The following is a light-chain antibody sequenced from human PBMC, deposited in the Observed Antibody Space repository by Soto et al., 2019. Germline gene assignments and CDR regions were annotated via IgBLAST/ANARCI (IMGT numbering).Light chain of an antibody. CDR1: QSVSSN. Sequence: ELVMTQSPATLSVSPGERATLSCRASQSVSSNLAWYQQKAGQAPRLLIYSASTRATGIPARFSGSGSGTEFTLTISSLQSEDFAVYYWQQYNNWPRTFGQGTKVEIK. V-gene: IGKV3-15*01. J-gene: IGKJ1*01. CDR3: QQYNNWPRT. CDR2: SAS.